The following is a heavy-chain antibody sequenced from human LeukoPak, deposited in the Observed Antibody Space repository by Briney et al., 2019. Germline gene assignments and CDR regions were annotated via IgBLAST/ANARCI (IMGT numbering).Heavy chain of an antibody. Sequence: GGSLRLSCAASGFTFSSYSMNWVRQAPGKGLEWVSSISSSSSYIYYADSVKGRFTISRDNAKNSLYLQMNSLRAEDTAVYYCARASSYGGNFLGYLDYWGQGTLVTVSS. CDR3: ARASSYGGNFLGYLDY. J-gene: IGHJ4*02. D-gene: IGHD4-23*01. CDR2: ISSSSSYI. CDR1: GFTFSSYS. V-gene: IGHV3-21*01.